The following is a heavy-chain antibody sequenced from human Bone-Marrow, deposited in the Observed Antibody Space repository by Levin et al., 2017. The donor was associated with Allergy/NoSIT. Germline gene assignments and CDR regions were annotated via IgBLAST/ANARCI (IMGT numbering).Heavy chain of an antibody. Sequence: GESLKISCKASGYTLTNYYLHWVRQAPGQGLEWMGIISPSGGSPDYAQKFQGRVTMTTDTSTSTVYMELSSLRSEDTAVYYCARVGGGRAATDFDYWGQGTQVTVSS. D-gene: IGHD6-25*01. J-gene: IGHJ4*02. CDR3: ARVGGGRAATDFDY. CDR2: ISPSGGSP. CDR1: GYTLTNYY. V-gene: IGHV1-46*01.